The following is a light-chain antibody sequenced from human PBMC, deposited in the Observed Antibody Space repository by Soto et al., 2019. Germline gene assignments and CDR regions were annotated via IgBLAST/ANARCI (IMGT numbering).Light chain of an antibody. CDR3: QQYNNWLGT. CDR1: QSVSSY. CDR2: DAS. Sequence: EIVLTQSPATLSLSPGERATLSCRASQSVSSYLAWYQQKPGQAPRLLIYDASTRATGIPARFSGSGSGTEFTLTISSLQSEDFAVYYCQQYNNWLGTFGQGTKVDIK. J-gene: IGKJ1*01. V-gene: IGKV3-15*01.